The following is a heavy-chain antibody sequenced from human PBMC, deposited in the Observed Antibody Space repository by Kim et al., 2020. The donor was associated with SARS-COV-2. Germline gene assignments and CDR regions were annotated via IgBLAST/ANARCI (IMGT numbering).Heavy chain of an antibody. V-gene: IGHV3-48*03. CDR3: ARGPNYSPFDY. CDR2: K. D-gene: IGHD4-4*01. Sequence: KYEAASVRGRLTSPRENDKNSLYLQMNSLRAEDTAVYYCARGPNYSPFDYWGQGTLVTVSS. J-gene: IGHJ4*02.